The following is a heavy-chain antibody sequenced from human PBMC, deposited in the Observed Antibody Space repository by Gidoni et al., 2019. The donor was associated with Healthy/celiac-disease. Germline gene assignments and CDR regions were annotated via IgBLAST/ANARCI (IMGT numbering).Heavy chain of an antibody. CDR1: GFTFSSYA. J-gene: IGHJ6*02. D-gene: IGHD1-26*01. CDR2: ISSNGGST. CDR3: VKLPGYYRGPYYYYGMDV. V-gene: IGHV3-64D*06. Sequence: EVQLVESGGGLVQPGGSLRLSCSASGFTFSSYAMHWVRQAPGKGLEYVSAISSNGGSTYYADSVKGRFTISRDNSKNTLYLQMSSLRAEDTAVYYCVKLPGYYRGPYYYYGMDVWGQGTTVTVSS.